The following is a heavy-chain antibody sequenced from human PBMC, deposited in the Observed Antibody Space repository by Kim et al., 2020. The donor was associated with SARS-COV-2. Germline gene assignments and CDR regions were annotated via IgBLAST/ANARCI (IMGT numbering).Heavy chain of an antibody. D-gene: IGHD3-10*01. J-gene: IGHJ6*02. Sequence: GESLKISCKGSGYSFTSYWIGWVRQMPGKGLEWMGIIYPGDSDTRYSPSFQGQVTISTDKSISTAYLQWSSLKASDTAMYYCARLGLGGSGSYYTYHDYGMDVWGQGTTVTVSS. CDR2: IYPGDSDT. CDR1: GYSFTSYW. CDR3: ARLGLGGSGSYYTYHDYGMDV. V-gene: IGHV5-51*01.